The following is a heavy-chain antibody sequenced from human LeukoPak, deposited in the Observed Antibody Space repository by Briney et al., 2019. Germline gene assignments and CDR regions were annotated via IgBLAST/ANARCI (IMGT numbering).Heavy chain of an antibody. V-gene: IGHV4-59*01. Sequence: PPETLSLTCNVSGGSISSDYWSWIRQPPGKGLEWIGYISYSGTTNYNPSLKSRVSMSLDTSKNQFSLKVTSVITADTAVYYCARGGDSGSYPLVEYFQHWGQGTLVTVSS. CDR3: ARGGDSGSYPLVEYFQH. D-gene: IGHD3-10*01. CDR2: ISYSGTT. J-gene: IGHJ1*01. CDR1: GGSISSDY.